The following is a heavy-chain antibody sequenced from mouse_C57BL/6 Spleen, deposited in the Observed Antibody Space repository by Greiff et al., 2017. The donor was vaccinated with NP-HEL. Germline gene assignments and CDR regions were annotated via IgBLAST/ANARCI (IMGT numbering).Heavy chain of an antibody. V-gene: IGHV1-39*01. J-gene: IGHJ4*01. Sequence: EVKLMESGPELVKPGASVKISCKASGYSFTDYNMNWVKQSNGKSLEWIGVINPNYGTTSYNQKFKGKATLTVDQSSSTAYMQLNSLTSEDSAVYYWVREGGGYAMDCWGKGPSVTVAS. CDR3: VREGGGYAMDC. CDR2: INPNYGTT. CDR1: GYSFTDYN.